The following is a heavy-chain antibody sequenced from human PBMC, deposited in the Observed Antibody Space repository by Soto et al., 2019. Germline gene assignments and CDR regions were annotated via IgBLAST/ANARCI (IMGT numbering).Heavy chain of an antibody. D-gene: IGHD4-17*01. CDR1: GGSISSHY. J-gene: IGHJ4*02. Sequence: SETLSLTCTVSGGSISSHYWVWIRQPAGKALEWIGRVYISGSTNYNPSLESRVTMSVDTSKNQFSLNLSSVTAADTAVYYCASALLDYGDYYFDYWGQGNLVTVSS. CDR2: VYISGST. V-gene: IGHV4-4*07. CDR3: ASALLDYGDYYFDY.